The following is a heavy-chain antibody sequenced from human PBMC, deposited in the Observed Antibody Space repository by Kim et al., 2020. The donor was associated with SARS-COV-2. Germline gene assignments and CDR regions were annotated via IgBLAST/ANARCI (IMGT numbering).Heavy chain of an antibody. J-gene: IGHJ6*02. CDR3: AKDIYEATAGTYYYYGMDV. Sequence: GGSLRLSCAASGFTFSSYAMSWIRQAPGKGLEWVSAISGSGGTTYYADSVKGRFTISRDNSKNTLYLQMNSLRAEDTAVYYCAKDIYEATAGTYYYYGMDVWGQGTTVTVSS. V-gene: IGHV3-23*01. CDR1: GFTFSSYA. CDR2: ISGSGGTT. D-gene: IGHD6-13*01.